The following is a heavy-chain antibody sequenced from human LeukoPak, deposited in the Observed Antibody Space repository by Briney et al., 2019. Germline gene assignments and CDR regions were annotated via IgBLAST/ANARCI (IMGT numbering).Heavy chain of an antibody. J-gene: IGHJ5*02. Sequence: SETLSLTCAVSGYSISNGYYWGGIRRPPGKGREGIGIIYHSGSTYYNPSLKRGVTISVDTSKNHFSLRLSSVTAADPAVYYCARKRYYDDRRIAPWGQGTLVTVSS. CDR2: IYHSGST. CDR1: GYSISNGYY. CDR3: ARKRYYDDRRIAP. D-gene: IGHD3-22*01. V-gene: IGHV4-38-2*01.